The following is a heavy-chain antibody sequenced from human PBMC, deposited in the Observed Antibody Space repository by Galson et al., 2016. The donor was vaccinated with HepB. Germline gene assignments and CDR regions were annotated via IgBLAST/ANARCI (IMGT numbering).Heavy chain of an antibody. CDR2: ITPSGRST. CDR1: GYTFTSFY. D-gene: IGHD5-18*01. J-gene: IGHJ4*02. Sequence: SVKVSCKASGYTFTSFYMHWVRQAPGQGLEWMGVITPSGRSTSYAQNFQGRVTMTSDTSTSKVYMELSSLRSEDTAMYYCASLPLRDTAMEQFIDFWGQGTLVTVSS. V-gene: IGHV1-46*01. CDR3: ASLPLRDTAMEQFIDF.